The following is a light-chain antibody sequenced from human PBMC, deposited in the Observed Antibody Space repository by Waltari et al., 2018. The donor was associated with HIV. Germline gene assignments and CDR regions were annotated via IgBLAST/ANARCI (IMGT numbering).Light chain of an antibody. CDR2: DSN. CDR3: HSYDSSLSGSV. CDR1: SSNIGNNY. Sequence: QSVLTQPPSVSAAPGQKVTISCPGSSSNIGNNYVSWYQQLPGTAPRLLIYDSNKRPSEIPDRFSGSKSGASATLDITGLQTGDEADYYCHSYDSSLSGSVFGGGTKLTVL. J-gene: IGLJ3*02. V-gene: IGLV1-51*01.